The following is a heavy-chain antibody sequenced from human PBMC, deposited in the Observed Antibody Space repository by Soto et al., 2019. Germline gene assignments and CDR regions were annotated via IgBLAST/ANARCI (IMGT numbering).Heavy chain of an antibody. J-gene: IGHJ5*02. CDR1: GFTFRNYS. D-gene: IGHD3-16*01. Sequence: LILTCAASGFTFRNYSMNWSGQAPWEGREWVSAISSSSSYIYYADSVKGRFTISRDNAKNSLYLQMNSLRAEDTAVYYCARGGKADSSFPAVSGKRAFDP. V-gene: IGHV3-21*01. CDR3: ARGGKADSSFPAVSGKRAFDP. CDR2: ISSSSSYI.